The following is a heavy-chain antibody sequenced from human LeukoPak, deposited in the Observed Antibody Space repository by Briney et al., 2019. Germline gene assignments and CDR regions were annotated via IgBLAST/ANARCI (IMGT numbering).Heavy chain of an antibody. V-gene: IGHV3-74*01. D-gene: IGHD3-16*01. J-gene: IGHJ4*02. CDR2: ISTDGRTT. CDR1: GFTFSSYW. Sequence: GGSLRLSCVASGFTFSSYWMHWVRQAPGKGLVWVSRISTDGRTTTYADSVKGRFTISGDNAKNTLYLQMNSLRAEDTAVYYCTRGGENDYSDSWGQGTLVTVSS. CDR3: TRGGENDYSDS.